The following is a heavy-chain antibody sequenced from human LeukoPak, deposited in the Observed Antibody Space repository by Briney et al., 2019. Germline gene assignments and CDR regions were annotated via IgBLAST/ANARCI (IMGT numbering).Heavy chain of an antibody. CDR2: IYYSGST. V-gene: IGHV4-59*01. J-gene: IGHJ4*02. Sequence: ETLSLTCTVSGGSISSYYWSWIRQPPGKGLEWIGYIYYSGSTNYNPSLKSRVTISVDTSKNQFSLKLSSVTAADTAVYYCARDSPPWRSGSYYTGFDYWGQGTLVTVSS. D-gene: IGHD1-26*01. CDR1: GGSISSYY. CDR3: ARDSPPWRSGSYYTGFDY.